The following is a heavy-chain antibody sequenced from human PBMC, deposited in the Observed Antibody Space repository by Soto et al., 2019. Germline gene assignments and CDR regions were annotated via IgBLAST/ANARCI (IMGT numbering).Heavy chain of an antibody. J-gene: IGHJ4*02. CDR1: GYSISSGYY. Sequence: LSLTCAVSGYSISSGYYWGWIRQPPGKGLEWIGSIYHSGSTYYNPSLKSRVTISVDTSKNQFSLKLSSVTAADTAVYYCAVYGSGSYYNNYFDYWGQGTLVTVSS. CDR2: IYHSGST. V-gene: IGHV4-38-2*01. CDR3: AVYGSGSYYNNYFDY. D-gene: IGHD3-10*01.